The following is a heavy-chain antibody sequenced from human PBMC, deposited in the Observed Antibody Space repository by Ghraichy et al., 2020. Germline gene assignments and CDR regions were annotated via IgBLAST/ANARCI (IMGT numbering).Heavy chain of an antibody. D-gene: IGHD1-26*01. CDR1: GGSISSYY. CDR3: TRGRAGEPFDF. V-gene: IGHV4-59*01. CDR2: IYYSGST. Sequence: SKTLSLTCTVSGGSISSYYWTWIRQPPGKGLEWIGYIYYSGSTNYSPSLKSRVTISVDTSKNQVSLKLSSVTAADTAVYYCTRGRAGEPFDFWGQGTLVTVSS. J-gene: IGHJ4*02.